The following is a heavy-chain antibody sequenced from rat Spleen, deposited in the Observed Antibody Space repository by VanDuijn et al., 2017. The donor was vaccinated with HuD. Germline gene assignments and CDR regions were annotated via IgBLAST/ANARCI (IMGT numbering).Heavy chain of an antibody. V-gene: IGHV5-29*01. CDR3: VRHGYTRYYFDY. D-gene: IGHD1-9*01. Sequence: EVQLVDSGGGLVQPGRSLKLSCAASGFTFSNFGMVWVRQAPTKGLEWVASISNTGGSTYYRDSVRGRFTISRDNAKSTLYLQMDSLRSEDTASYYCVRHGYTRYYFDYWGQGVMVTVSS. J-gene: IGHJ2*01. CDR1: GFTFSNFG. CDR2: ISNTGGST.